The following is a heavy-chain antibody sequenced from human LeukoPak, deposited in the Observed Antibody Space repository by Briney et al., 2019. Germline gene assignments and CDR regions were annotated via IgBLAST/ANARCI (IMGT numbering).Heavy chain of an antibody. J-gene: IGHJ4*02. D-gene: IGHD5-12*01. CDR3: ASSGDIVATIGY. CDR1: GFAFSSYE. CDR2: ISTSGSTI. V-gene: IGHV3-48*03. Sequence: GSLRLSCAASGFAFSSYEMNWVRQAPGKGLEWVSYISTSGSTIYYADSVKGRFTISRDNAKNSLYLQMNSLRAEDTAVYYCASSGDIVATIGYWGQGTLVTVSS.